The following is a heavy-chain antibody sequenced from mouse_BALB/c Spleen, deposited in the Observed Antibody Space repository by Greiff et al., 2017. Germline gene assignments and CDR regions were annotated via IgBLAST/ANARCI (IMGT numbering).Heavy chain of an antibody. Sequence: EVKLVESGGGLVQPGGSLKLSCAASGFTFSSYTMSWVRQTPEKRLEWVAYISNGGGSTYYPDTVKGRFTISRDNAKNTLYLQMSSLKSEDTAMYYCARDRAYYGNPHYYAMDYWGQGTSVTVSS. CDR3: ARDRAYYGNPHYYAMDY. V-gene: IGHV5-12-2*01. CDR2: ISNGGGST. CDR1: GFTFSSYT. J-gene: IGHJ4*01. D-gene: IGHD2-10*01.